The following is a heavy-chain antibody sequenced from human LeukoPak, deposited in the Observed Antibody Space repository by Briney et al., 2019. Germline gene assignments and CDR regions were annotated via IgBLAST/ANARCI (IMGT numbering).Heavy chain of an antibody. CDR3: ARDSSSWYCYYYGMDV. J-gene: IGHJ6*02. D-gene: IGHD6-13*01. Sequence: GGSLRLSCAASEFTFSSYWMSWVRQAPGKGLEWVANIKQDGSEKYYVDSVKGRFTISRDNAKNSLYLQMNSLRAEDTAVYYCARDSSSWYCYYYGMDVWGQGTTVTVSS. V-gene: IGHV3-7*01. CDR1: EFTFSSYW. CDR2: IKQDGSEK.